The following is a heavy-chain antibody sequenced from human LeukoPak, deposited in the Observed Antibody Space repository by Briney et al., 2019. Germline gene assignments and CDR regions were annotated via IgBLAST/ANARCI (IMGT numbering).Heavy chain of an antibody. CDR2: IFPIVGAA. Sequence: ASVKVSCKASGGTFSSFTFTWVRQAPGQGLEWMGGIFPIVGAATYAQKFEGRLTISKDEFTTTAYMGLSGLRSQDTAVYYCATFVGTGNDSWGQGTLITVSS. CDR1: GGTFSSFT. J-gene: IGHJ4*02. D-gene: IGHD7-27*01. V-gene: IGHV1-69*16. CDR3: ATFVGTGNDS.